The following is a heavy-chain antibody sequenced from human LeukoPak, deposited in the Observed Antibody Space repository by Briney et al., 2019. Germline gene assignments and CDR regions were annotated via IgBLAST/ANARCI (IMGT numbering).Heavy chain of an antibody. V-gene: IGHV1-46*01. Sequence: ASAKVSCKASGYTFTSYYMHWVRQAPGQGLEWMGIINPSGGSTSYAQKFQGRVTMTRDMSTSTVYMELSSLRSEDTAVYYCARLAAAGNYFDYWGQGTLVAVSS. D-gene: IGHD6-13*01. CDR1: GYTFTSYY. CDR3: ARLAAAGNYFDY. J-gene: IGHJ4*02. CDR2: INPSGGST.